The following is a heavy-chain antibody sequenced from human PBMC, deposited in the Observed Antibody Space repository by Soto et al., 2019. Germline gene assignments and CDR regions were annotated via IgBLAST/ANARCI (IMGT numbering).Heavy chain of an antibody. Sequence: ASVKVSCKASGYIFTSYYIHWVRQAPGQGLEWMGWINPFDGSRMFAQSFQGRVTITRDTSASTAYMELSSLRSEDTAVYYCARGNWIQLWLRYWGQGTLVSVSS. J-gene: IGHJ4*02. CDR3: ARGNWIQLWLRY. CDR2: INPFDGSR. V-gene: IGHV1-46*01. CDR1: GYIFTSYY. D-gene: IGHD5-18*01.